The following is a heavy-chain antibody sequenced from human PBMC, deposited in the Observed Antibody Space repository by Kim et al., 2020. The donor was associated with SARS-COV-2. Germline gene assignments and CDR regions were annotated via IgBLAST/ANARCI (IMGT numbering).Heavy chain of an antibody. Sequence: GGSLRLSCAAPGFTFRSYSMHWVRHALGKGLEWVSYISSSRRIIYYAVSAMGRFTISRDIATISLYLQMISLRDEDTAMYYVARDEYSSSYNYYYYYGM. J-gene: IGHJ6*01. V-gene: IGHV3-21*05. CDR3: ARDEYSSSYNYYYYYGM. D-gene: IGHD6-6*01. CDR2: ISSSRRII. CDR1: GFTFRSYS.